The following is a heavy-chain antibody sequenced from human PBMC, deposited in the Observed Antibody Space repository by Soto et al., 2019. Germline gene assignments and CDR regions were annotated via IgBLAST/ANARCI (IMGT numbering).Heavy chain of an antibody. CDR2: INHSGST. V-gene: IGHV4-34*01. CDR3: ARGEDIVVVPAARFDY. CDR1: GGSFSGYY. D-gene: IGHD2-2*01. J-gene: IGHJ4*02. Sequence: QVQLQQWGAGLLKPSETLSLTCAVYGGSFSGYYWSWIRQPPGKGLGWIGEINHSGSTNYNPSLKSRVTISVDTSKNQFSLKLSSVTAADTAVYYCARGEDIVVVPAARFDYWGQGTLVTVSS.